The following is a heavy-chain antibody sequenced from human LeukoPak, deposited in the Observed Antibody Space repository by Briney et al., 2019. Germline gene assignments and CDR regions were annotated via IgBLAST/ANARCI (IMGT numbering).Heavy chain of an antibody. CDR2: ISSSSSYI. D-gene: IGHD6-19*01. J-gene: IGHJ6*03. CDR1: GFMFRNYA. Sequence: PGGSLRLSCAASGFMFRNYAVSWVRQAPGKGLEWVSSISSSSSYIYYADSVKGRFTISRDNAKNSLYLQMNSLRAEDTAVYYCARGYSSGMDVWGKGTTVTVSS. V-gene: IGHV3-21*01. CDR3: ARGYSSGMDV.